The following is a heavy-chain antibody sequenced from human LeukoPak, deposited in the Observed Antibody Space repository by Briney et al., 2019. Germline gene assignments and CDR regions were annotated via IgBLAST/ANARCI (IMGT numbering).Heavy chain of an antibody. V-gene: IGHV1-8*03. CDR1: GYTFTSYD. D-gene: IGHD2-2*01. CDR3: ARVPIVVVPTAPHGYYYYYMDV. Sequence: ASVKVSCKASGYTFTSYDINWVRQATGQGLEWMGWMNPNSGNTGYAQKFQGRVTITRNTSISTAYMELSSLRSEDTAVYYCARVPIVVVPTAPHGYYYYYMDVWGKGTTVTVSS. J-gene: IGHJ6*03. CDR2: MNPNSGNT.